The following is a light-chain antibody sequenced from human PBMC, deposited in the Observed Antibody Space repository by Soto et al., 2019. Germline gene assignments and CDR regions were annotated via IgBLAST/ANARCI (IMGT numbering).Light chain of an antibody. Sequence: DIQMTQSPSSLSASVGDRVTITCRASQGISNFLAWYQQKPGKVPKLLISAASTLQSGVPSRFSGSGSGTDFTLTISRLQPENVATYYCQKDSSVITCGKGTRLDIK. CDR3: QKDSSVIT. CDR2: AAS. V-gene: IGKV1-27*01. J-gene: IGKJ5*01. CDR1: QGISNF.